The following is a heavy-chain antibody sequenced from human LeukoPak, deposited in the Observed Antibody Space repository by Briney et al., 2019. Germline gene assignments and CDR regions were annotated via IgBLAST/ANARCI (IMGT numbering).Heavy chain of an antibody. J-gene: IGHJ4*02. V-gene: IGHV5-10-1*01. Sequence: GESLKIPCKGSGYSFTNYWIGWVRQMPGKGLEWMGRIDPSDSYTNYSPSFQGHVTISADKSISTAYLQWSSLKASDTAMYYCARTPAVTPDYWGQGTLVTVSS. CDR1: GYSFTNYW. CDR3: ARTPAVTPDY. CDR2: IDPSDSYT. D-gene: IGHD4-11*01.